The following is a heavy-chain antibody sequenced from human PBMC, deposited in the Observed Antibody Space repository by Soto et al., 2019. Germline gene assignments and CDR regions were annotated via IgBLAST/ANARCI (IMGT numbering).Heavy chain of an antibody. V-gene: IGHV3-30*18. CDR3: AKGLWGGYYTHDAFDV. Sequence: QLVESGGGVVQPGRSPRLSCAASGFTFSNYGMHWVRQAPGKVLEWVAVISDDGRNEYYADSVKGRFSISRDNSNNTLYLQMNSLRDEDTAVYYCAKGLWGGYYTHDAFDVWGQGTMDTVSS. CDR2: ISDDGRNE. J-gene: IGHJ3*01. CDR1: GFTFSNYG. D-gene: IGHD1-26*01.